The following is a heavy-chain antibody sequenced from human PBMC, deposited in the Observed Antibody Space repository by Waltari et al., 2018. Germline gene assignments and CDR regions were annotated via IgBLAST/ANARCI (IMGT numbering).Heavy chain of an antibody. D-gene: IGHD4-17*01. V-gene: IGHV3-21*01. Sequence: EVQLVESGGGLVKPGGSLRLSCAASGFTFSSYSMNWVRQAPGKGLEWVSSISSSSSYIYYADSVKGRFTSSRDNAKNSLYLQMNSLRAEDTAVYYCARDNDYGDSTFDYWGQGTLVTVSS. CDR1: GFTFSSYS. J-gene: IGHJ4*02. CDR3: ARDNDYGDSTFDY. CDR2: ISSSSSYI.